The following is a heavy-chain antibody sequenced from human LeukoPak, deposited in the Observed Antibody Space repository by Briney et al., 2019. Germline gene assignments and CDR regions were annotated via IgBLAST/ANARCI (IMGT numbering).Heavy chain of an antibody. Sequence: SETLSLTCTVSGGSISSYYWSWIRQPPGKGLEWIGYIYYSGSTNYNPSLKSRVTISVDTSKNQFSLKLSSVTAADTAVYYCARGRHYVWGSYRYSPLNWFDPWGQGTLVTVSS. V-gene: IGHV4-59*12. J-gene: IGHJ5*02. CDR3: ARGRHYVWGSYRYSPLNWFDP. CDR1: GGSISSYY. CDR2: IYYSGST. D-gene: IGHD3-16*02.